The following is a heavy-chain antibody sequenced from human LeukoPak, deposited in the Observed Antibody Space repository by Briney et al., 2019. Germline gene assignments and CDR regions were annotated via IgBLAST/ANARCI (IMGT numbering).Heavy chain of an antibody. CDR1: GYTFTIYG. D-gene: IGHD1-26*01. J-gene: IGHJ4*02. CDR3: ARDTEWEKNPDYFDY. CDR2: IIAKNGNT. Sequence: ASVTVSFTASGYTFTIYGISWVRQAPGQGLEWMGWIIAKNGNTNYAQNVQGRVTMTTHTSTSTAYMELRSLRSDDTAVYYCARDTEWEKNPDYFDYWGQGTLVTVSS. V-gene: IGHV1-18*01.